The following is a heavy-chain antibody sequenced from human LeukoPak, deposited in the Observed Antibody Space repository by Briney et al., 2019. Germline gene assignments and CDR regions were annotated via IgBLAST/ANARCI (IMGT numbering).Heavy chain of an antibody. CDR3: VREVQLWRQNMYFYYMDA. J-gene: IGHJ6*03. CDR1: GDFLTYYY. CDR2: IFSTGST. V-gene: IGHV4-4*07. Sequence: PSETLSLTCRFSGDFLTYYYWTWIRQPAGKGLEWIGRIFSTGSTNYNPSLQSRVTISVDKSKNQFSLRLSSVTAADTAVYFCVREVQLWRQNMYFYYMDAWGKGTTVIVSS. D-gene: IGHD3-16*01.